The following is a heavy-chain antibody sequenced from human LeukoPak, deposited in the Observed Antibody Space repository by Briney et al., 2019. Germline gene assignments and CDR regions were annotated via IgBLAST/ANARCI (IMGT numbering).Heavy chain of an antibody. Sequence: SETLSLTCTVSGGSINTYYWSWLRQPPGKGLEWIGYISYSGSTNYNPSLKGRVTISVDTSKNQFSLKLSSVTAADTAVYYCARAYDSGYDFDYWGQGTLVTVSS. D-gene: IGHD5-12*01. CDR3: ARAYDSGYDFDY. CDR2: ISYSGST. J-gene: IGHJ4*02. CDR1: GGSINTYY. V-gene: IGHV4-59*01.